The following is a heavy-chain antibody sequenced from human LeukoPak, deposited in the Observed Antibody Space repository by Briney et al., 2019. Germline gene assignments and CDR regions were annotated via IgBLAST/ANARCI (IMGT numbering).Heavy chain of an antibody. CDR1: GFTFSSYS. D-gene: IGHD3-10*01. Sequence: GGSLRLSCAASGFTFSSYSMNWIRQAPGKGLEWVSSISSSSSYIYYADSVKGRFTISRDNAKNSLYLQMNSLRAEDTAVYYCARDYYGSGSLFDYWGQGTLVTVSS. CDR3: ARDYYGSGSLFDY. CDR2: ISSSSSYI. J-gene: IGHJ4*02. V-gene: IGHV3-21*01.